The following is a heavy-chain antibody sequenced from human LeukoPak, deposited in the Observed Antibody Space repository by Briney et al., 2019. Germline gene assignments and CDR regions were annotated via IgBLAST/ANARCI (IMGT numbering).Heavy chain of an antibody. CDR2: INHSGST. J-gene: IGHJ3*02. D-gene: IGHD2-15*01. V-gene: IGHV4-34*01. CDR1: GGSFSGYY. CDR3: ARQGIVVVVAARLRSKAFDI. Sequence: SETLSLTCAVYGGSFSGYYWSWIRQPPGKGLEWIGEINHSGSTNYNPSLKSRVTISVDTSKNQFSLKLSSVTAADTAVYYRARQGIVVVVAARLRSKAFDIWGQGTMVTVSS.